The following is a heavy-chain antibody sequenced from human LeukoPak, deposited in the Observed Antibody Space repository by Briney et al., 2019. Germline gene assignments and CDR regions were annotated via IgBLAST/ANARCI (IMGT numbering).Heavy chain of an antibody. CDR3: TRARRRGGAHFDY. CDR1: GFTFGDYA. CDR2: IRSKAYGGTT. D-gene: IGHD3-10*01. Sequence: GGSLRLSCTASGFTFGDYAMSWFRQAPGKGLEWVGFIRSKAYGGTTEYAASVKGRFTISRDDSKSIAHLQMNSLKTEDTAVYYCTRARRRGGAHFDYWGQGTLVTVSS. J-gene: IGHJ4*02. V-gene: IGHV3-49*03.